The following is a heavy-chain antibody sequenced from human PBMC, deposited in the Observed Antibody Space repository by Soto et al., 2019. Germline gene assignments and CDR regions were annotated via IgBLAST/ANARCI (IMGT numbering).Heavy chain of an antibody. CDR1: GYTFTSYY. D-gene: IGHD1-20*01. CDR2: INPSGGST. Sequence: QVQLVQSGAEVKNPGASVKVSCTASGYTFTSYYMHWVRQPPGQGLEWMGRINPSGGSTSYAQKFQSRVTMTRDTSTSTVDMELGSLRSEDTAVYYCASGMAMWGQGTLVTVSS. J-gene: IGHJ4*02. CDR3: ASGMAM. V-gene: IGHV1-46*01.